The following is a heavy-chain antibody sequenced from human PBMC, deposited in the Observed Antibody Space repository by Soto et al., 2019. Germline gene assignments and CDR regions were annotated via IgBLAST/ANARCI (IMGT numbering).Heavy chain of an antibody. CDR3: AISGYDNAADFDY. D-gene: IGHD5-12*01. J-gene: IGHJ4*02. Sequence: GGSLSLSCAASGFTFSDYYMSWIRQAPGKGLEWVSYISSSGSTIYYADSVKGRFTISRDNAKNSLYLQMNSLRAEDTAAYYCAISGYDNAADFDYRGQGTLVTVSS. V-gene: IGHV3-11*01. CDR2: ISSSGSTI. CDR1: GFTFSDYY.